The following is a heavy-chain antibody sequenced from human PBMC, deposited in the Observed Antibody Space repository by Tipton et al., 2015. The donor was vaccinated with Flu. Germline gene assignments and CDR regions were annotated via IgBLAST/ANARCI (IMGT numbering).Heavy chain of an antibody. J-gene: IGHJ4*02. Sequence: TLSLTCTVSSGSIRSTNYFCAWIRQPPGKRLELIGSIYPSGTTYYNPSLKSRVTISVDTSKSQFSLMLRSVTVADTAVYYCARLSYYDVDLKNFYFDHWGQGALVTVSS. D-gene: IGHD3-10*02. CDR2: IYPSGTT. CDR3: ARLSYYDVDLKNFYFDH. CDR1: SGSIRSTNYF. V-gene: IGHV4-39*01.